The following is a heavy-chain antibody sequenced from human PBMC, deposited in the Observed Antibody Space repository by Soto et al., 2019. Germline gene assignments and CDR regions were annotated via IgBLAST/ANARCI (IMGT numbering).Heavy chain of an antibody. CDR2: ISPYDDST. D-gene: IGHD3-16*01. CDR1: GYTFIRYG. V-gene: IGHV1-18*01. CDR3: AIGGYYDNNWVKLRRYGLDV. Sequence: QVQLVQSAGEMKKPGASVQVSCKASGYTFIRYGITWVRQAPGQGFEWMGWISPYDDSTIYAQKLQGRVTMTADTSTRIVNLTWRRLKSDDTAVYYCAIGGYYDNNWVKLRRYGLDVWGQGTSVTVSS. J-gene: IGHJ6*02.